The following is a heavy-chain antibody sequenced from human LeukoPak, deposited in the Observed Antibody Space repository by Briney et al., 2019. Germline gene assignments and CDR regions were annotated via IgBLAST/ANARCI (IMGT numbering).Heavy chain of an antibody. J-gene: IGHJ4*02. CDR2: ISAYNGNT. D-gene: IGHD2-15*01. Sequence: ASVKVSCKASGGTFSSYGISWVRQAPGQGLEWMGWISAYNGNTNYAQKLQGRVTMTTDTSTSTAYMELRSLRSDDTAVYYCARDRRGYCSGGSCYEGKGYWGQGTLVTVSS. CDR1: GGTFSSYG. CDR3: ARDRRGYCSGGSCYEGKGY. V-gene: IGHV1-18*01.